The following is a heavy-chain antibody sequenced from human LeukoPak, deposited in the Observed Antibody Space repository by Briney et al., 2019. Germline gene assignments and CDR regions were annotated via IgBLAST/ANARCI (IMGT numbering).Heavy chain of an antibody. CDR2: ISYDGSNK. CDR1: GFTFSSYA. J-gene: IGHJ4*02. CDR3: AAYYYDSSGYWPFDY. D-gene: IGHD3-22*01. V-gene: IGHV3-30*04. Sequence: PGRSLRLSCAASGFTFSSYAMHWVRQAPGKGLEWVAVISYDGSNKYYADSVKGRFTISRDNSKNTLYLQMNSLRAEDTAVYYCAAYYYDSSGYWPFDYWGQGTLVTVSS.